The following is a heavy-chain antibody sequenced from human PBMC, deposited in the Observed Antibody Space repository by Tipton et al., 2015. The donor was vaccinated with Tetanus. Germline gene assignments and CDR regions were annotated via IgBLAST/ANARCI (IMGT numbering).Heavy chain of an antibody. J-gene: IGHJ3*02. CDR3: ASHYGSGSDDAFDI. CDR2: INHSGST. Sequence: TLSLTCAVYGGSLSHYYWSWIRQPPGKGLEWIGEINHSGSTNYNPSLKSRVIISIDTSKNQFSLKLSSVTAADTAVYYCASHYGSGSDDAFDIWGQGTMVTVSS. D-gene: IGHD3-10*01. CDR1: GGSLSHYY. V-gene: IGHV4-34*01.